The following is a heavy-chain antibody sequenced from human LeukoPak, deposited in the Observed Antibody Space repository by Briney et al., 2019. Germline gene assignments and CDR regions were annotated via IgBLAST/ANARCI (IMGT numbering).Heavy chain of an antibody. V-gene: IGHV3-23*01. CDR2: ISGSGGST. D-gene: IGHD4-11*01. J-gene: IGHJ4*02. CDR1: GLTFSSYA. Sequence: GGSLRLSCAASGLTFSSYAMSWVRQAPGKGLEWVSAISGSGGSTYYANSVKGRFTISRDNAKNSLYMQMNSLRAEDTAVYYCARGTPMTTVTTSSSYWGQGTLVTASS. CDR3: ARGTPMTTVTTSSSY.